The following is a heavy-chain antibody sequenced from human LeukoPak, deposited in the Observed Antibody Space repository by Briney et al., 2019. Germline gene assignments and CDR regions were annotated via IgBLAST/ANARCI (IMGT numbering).Heavy chain of an antibody. CDR3: ARVEYSYGCVDY. D-gene: IGHD5-18*01. CDR1: GYTFTGYY. Sequence: GASVKVSCKASGYTFTGYYMHWVLQAPGQGLEWMGWINPNSGGTNYAQKFQGRVTMTRDTSISTAYMELSRLRSDDTAVYYCARVEYSYGCVDYWGQGTLVTVSS. CDR2: INPNSGGT. J-gene: IGHJ4*02. V-gene: IGHV1-2*02.